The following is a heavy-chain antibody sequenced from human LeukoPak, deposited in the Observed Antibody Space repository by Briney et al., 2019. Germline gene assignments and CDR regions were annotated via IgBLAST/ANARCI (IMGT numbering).Heavy chain of an antibody. CDR1: GITFSNYA. D-gene: IGHD3-3*01. Sequence: GGSLRLSCVASGITFSNYAVSWVRQAPGKGLEWVANIRQDGNEKYYVDSVKGRFIISRDNAKNSLYLQINSLRAEDTAVYFCATSKLEWLFNFYYWGQGTLVTVSS. CDR2: IRQDGNEK. CDR3: ATSKLEWLFNFYY. V-gene: IGHV3-7*03. J-gene: IGHJ4*02.